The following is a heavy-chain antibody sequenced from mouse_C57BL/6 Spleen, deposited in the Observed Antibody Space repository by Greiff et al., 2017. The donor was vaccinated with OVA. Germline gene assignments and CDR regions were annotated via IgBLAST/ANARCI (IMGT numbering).Heavy chain of an antibody. Sequence: VQLQQPGAELVKPGASVKLSCKASGYTFTSYWMHWVKQRPGQGLEWIGMIHPNSGSTNYNEKFKSKATLTVDKSSSTAYMQLSSLTSEDSAVYYCAREDSGSSQFAYWGQGTLVTVSA. CDR1: GYTFTSYW. D-gene: IGHD1-1*01. J-gene: IGHJ3*01. CDR3: AREDSGSSQFAY. V-gene: IGHV1-64*01. CDR2: IHPNSGST.